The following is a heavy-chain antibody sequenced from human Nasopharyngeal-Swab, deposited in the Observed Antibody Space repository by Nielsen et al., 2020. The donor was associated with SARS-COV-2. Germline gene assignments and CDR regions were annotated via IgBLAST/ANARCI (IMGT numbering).Heavy chain of an antibody. CDR3: ARAIVGATGIDY. J-gene: IGHJ4*02. CDR2: ISSSGSTI. Sequence: GASLTISCAASGFTFSSYDMNWVRQAPGKGLEWVSYISSSGSTIYYADSVKGRFTISRDNAKNSLYLQMNSLRAEDTAVYYCARAIVGATGIDYWGQGTLVTVSS. CDR1: GFTFSSYD. V-gene: IGHV3-48*03. D-gene: IGHD1-26*01.